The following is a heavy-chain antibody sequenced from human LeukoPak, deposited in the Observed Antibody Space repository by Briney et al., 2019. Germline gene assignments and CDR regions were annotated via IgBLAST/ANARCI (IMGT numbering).Heavy chain of an antibody. CDR2: IIPIFGTA. V-gene: IGHV1-69*01. J-gene: IGHJ5*02. CDR3: ARDVGVLRFLEWLSREEWFDP. D-gene: IGHD3-3*01. Sequence: SVKVSCKASGGTFNSYAISWVRQAPGQGLEWMGGIIPIFGTANYAQKFQGRVTITADESTSTAYMELSSLRSEDTAVYYCARDVGVLRFLEWLSREEWFDPWGQGNLVTVSS. CDR1: GGTFNSYA.